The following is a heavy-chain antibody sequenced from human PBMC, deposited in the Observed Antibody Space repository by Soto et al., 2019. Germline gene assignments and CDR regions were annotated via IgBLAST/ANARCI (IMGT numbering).Heavy chain of an antibody. CDR1: GFTFSSSA. V-gene: IGHV3-23*01. D-gene: IGHD3-9*01. J-gene: IGHJ6*01. CDR3: AKDVWGITIFGGMDV. CDR2: ISGSGGTT. Sequence: EVQLLESGGGLVQPGGSLRLSCAASGFTFSSSAMSWVRQAPGKGLEWVSAISGSGGTTYYADSVKGRFTISRDNSKNTLYLQMNIMRAEDTAVYYCAKDVWGITIFGGMDVWGQGTTVTVSS.